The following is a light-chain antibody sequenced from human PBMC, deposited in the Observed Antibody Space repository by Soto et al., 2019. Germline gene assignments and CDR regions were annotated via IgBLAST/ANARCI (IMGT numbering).Light chain of an antibody. J-gene: IGKJ4*01. V-gene: IGKV3-15*01. CDR1: QSVSSN. CDR2: GAS. CDR3: QQYNIWSSLT. Sequence: EIVMTQSPATLSVSPGEGATLSCRASQSVSSNLAWYQQKPGQAPRLLIHGASTRATGIPARFTGSGSGTEFSLTISSLQSEDFAVYLCQQYNIWSSLTFGGGTKVEIQ.